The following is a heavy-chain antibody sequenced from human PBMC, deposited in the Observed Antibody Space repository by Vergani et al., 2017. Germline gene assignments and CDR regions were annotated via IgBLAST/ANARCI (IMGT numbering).Heavy chain of an antibody. CDR2: ISGSGGST. Sequence: EVQLLESGGGLVQPGGSLRLSCAASGFTFSSYAMSWVRQAPGKGLEWVSAISGSGGSTYYADSVKGRFTISRDTSKNTLYLQMNSLRAEDTAVYYCAKGYQRPNYYYYGMDVWGQGTTVTVSS. V-gene: IGHV3-23*01. CDR3: AKGYQRPNYYYYGMDV. D-gene: IGHD2-2*01. J-gene: IGHJ6*02. CDR1: GFTFSSYA.